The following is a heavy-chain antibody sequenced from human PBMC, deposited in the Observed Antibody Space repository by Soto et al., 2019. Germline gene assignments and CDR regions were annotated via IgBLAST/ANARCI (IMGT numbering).Heavy chain of an antibody. Sequence: QVQLVQSGAEVKKPGSSVKVSCKASGGTFSRNTISWVRQAPGQGLEWMGGIMPIFGSANYAQKFQGRVTITADETTRTVYMELSRLRSEDTAVYYCARQFDSDTTGYYYAYWGQGTLVTVSS. CDR3: ARQFDSDTTGYYYAY. CDR2: IMPIFGSA. CDR1: GGTFSRNT. D-gene: IGHD3-22*01. J-gene: IGHJ4*02. V-gene: IGHV1-69*01.